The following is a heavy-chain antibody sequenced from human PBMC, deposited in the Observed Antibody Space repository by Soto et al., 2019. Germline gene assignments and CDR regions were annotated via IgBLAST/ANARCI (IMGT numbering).Heavy chain of an antibody. D-gene: IGHD3-22*01. CDR2: IYYSGST. V-gene: IGHV4-39*01. CDR1: GGSISSSSYY. J-gene: IGHJ5*02. Sequence: QLQLQESGPGLVKPSETLSLTCTVSGGSISSSSYYWGWIRQPPGKGLEWIGSIYYSGSTYYNPSLKSRVTISVDTFNNQFFLKLSSVTAVESAVYYCASTFFPCSGYYFGWFDPWGQGTLVTVSS. CDR3: ASTFFPCSGYYFGWFDP.